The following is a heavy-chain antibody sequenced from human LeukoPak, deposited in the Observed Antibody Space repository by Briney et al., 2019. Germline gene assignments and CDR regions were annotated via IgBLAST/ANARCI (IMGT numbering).Heavy chain of an antibody. CDR3: ASHRRSHGAEY. CDR1: GGSFEHYF. CDR2: VYYTAST. Sequence: PSETLSLTCTVSGGSFEHYFWSWIRQPPGKGLEFIGYVYYTASTDYSPSLKSRLTISADTAKNQFSLKLRSVTAADTAVYYCASHRRSHGAEYWGQGTLVTVSS. J-gene: IGHJ4*02. V-gene: IGHV4-59*01. D-gene: IGHD5-18*01.